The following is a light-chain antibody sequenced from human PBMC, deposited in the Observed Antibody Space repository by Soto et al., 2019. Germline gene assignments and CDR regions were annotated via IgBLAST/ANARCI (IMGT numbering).Light chain of an antibody. CDR1: QSVSTY. J-gene: IGKJ1*01. Sequence: EVVLTQSPATMSLYPGEGATLSCRASQSVSTYLGWYQQKPGQAPRLLIFEASKRATGIPDRISGSGSGTDFTLTISSLEPEDFAVYYCQQRGHWPRTFGQGTKGDIK. CDR3: QQRGHWPRT. CDR2: EAS. V-gene: IGKV3-11*01.